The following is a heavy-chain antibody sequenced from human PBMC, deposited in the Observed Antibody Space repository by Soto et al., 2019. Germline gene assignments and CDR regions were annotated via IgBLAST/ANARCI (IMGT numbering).Heavy chain of an antibody. CDR2: IKSKTDGGTT. CDR3: TTAPYSSSWYYFDY. Sequence: EVQLVESGGGLVKPGGSLRLSCAASGFTFSNAWMSWVHQAPGKGLEWVGRIKSKTDGGTTDYAAPVKGRFTISRDDSKNTLYLQMNSLKTEDTAVYYCTTAPYSSSWYYFDYWGQGTLVTVSS. D-gene: IGHD6-13*01. J-gene: IGHJ4*02. V-gene: IGHV3-15*01. CDR1: GFTFSNAW.